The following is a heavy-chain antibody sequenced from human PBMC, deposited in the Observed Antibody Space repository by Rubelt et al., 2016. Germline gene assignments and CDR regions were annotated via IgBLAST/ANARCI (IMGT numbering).Heavy chain of an antibody. J-gene: IGHJ4*02. V-gene: IGHV3-15*07. Sequence: WVGRIKSKTAGGATDYAAPVKDRFTMSRDDSKNTLYLQMNSLKTEDTAVYYCTTKTAMVSDNDYWGQGTLITVSS. D-gene: IGHD5-18*01. CDR2: IKSKTAGGAT. CDR3: TTKTAMVSDNDY.